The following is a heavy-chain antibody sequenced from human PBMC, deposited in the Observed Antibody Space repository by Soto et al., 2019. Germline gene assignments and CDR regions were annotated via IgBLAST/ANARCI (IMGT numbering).Heavy chain of an antibody. Sequence: QLQLQESGPGLVKPSETLSLTCTVSGGSISSSSYYWGWIRQPPGKGLEWIGSIYYSGSTYYNPSLKSRVPSSVDTPKNQFSLKMSSATAAATAVYYCARQGGYSYGYAYYRGKGTLVTVSS. J-gene: IGHJ4*02. CDR2: IYYSGST. CDR1: GGSISSSSYY. D-gene: IGHD5-18*01. V-gene: IGHV4-39*01. CDR3: ARQGGYSYGYAYY.